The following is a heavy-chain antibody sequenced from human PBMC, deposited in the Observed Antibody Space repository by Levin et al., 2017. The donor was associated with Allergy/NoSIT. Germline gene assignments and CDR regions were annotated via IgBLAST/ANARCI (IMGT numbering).Heavy chain of an antibody. V-gene: IGHV3-72*01. D-gene: IGHD6-13*01. Sequence: GGSLRLSCAASGFTFSDHYMDWVRQAPGKGLEWVGRSRNKANSYTTEYVASVKGRFTISRDDSKNSVYLQMNSLNSDDTAVYYCARAHGTSWFSHYFDYWGQGTLVTVSS. CDR2: SRNKANSYTT. J-gene: IGHJ4*02. CDR1: GFTFSDHY. CDR3: ARAHGTSWFSHYFDY.